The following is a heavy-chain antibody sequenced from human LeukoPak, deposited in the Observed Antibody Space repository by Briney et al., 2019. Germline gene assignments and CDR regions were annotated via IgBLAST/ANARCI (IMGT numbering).Heavy chain of an antibody. J-gene: IGHJ4*02. CDR1: GYTFTSYA. CDR2: INAGNGNT. D-gene: IGHD6-19*01. Sequence: ASVKVSCKASGYTFTSYAMHWVRQAPGQRLEWMGWINAGNGNTKYSQKFQGRVTITRDTSASTAYMELSSLRSEDTAVYNCAREGSDRSGWEWGQGTLVSVSS. V-gene: IGHV1-3*01. CDR3: AREGSDRSGWE.